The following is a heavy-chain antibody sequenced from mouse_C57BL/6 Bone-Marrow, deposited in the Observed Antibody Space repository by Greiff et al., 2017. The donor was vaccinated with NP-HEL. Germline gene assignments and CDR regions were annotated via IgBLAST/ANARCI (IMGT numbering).Heavy chain of an antibody. J-gene: IGHJ3*01. CDR1: GFTFSSYG. D-gene: IGHD2-4*01. CDR2: ISSGGSYT. CDR3: ASPYDYDVAWFAY. Sequence: EVHLVESGGDLVKPGGSLKLSCAASGFTFSSYGMSLVRQTPVKRLEWVATISSGGSYTYYPDSVKGRFTIARDNAKNTLYLQMSSLKSEDTAMYYCASPYDYDVAWFAYWGQGTLVTVSA. V-gene: IGHV5-6*01.